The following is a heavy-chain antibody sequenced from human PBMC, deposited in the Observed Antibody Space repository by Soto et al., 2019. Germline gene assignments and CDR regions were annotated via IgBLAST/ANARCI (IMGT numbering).Heavy chain of an antibody. Sequence: ASVKVSCKASGYTFTGYYMHWVRQAPGQGLEWMGWINPNSGGTNYAQKFQGRVTMTRDTSISTAYMELSRLRSDDTAVYYCARYMKSGYYFDYWGQGTLVTVSS. CDR3: ARYMKSGYYFDY. J-gene: IGHJ4*02. CDR1: GYTFTGYY. D-gene: IGHD1-20*01. V-gene: IGHV1-2*02. CDR2: INPNSGGT.